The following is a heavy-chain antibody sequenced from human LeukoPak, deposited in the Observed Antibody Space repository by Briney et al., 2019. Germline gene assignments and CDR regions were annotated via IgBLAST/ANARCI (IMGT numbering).Heavy chain of an antibody. Sequence: NSSETLSLTCTVSGGSISSYYWSWIRQAPGKGLEWIGFISYSGYTSYSPSLKSRVGISVDTSKSQFSLRLSSMTAADTAIYYCARGRNDNGGMFFDSWAQGTLVTVSS. D-gene: IGHD4-23*01. CDR2: ISYSGYT. CDR1: GGSISSYY. V-gene: IGHV4-59*01. CDR3: ARGRNDNGGMFFDS. J-gene: IGHJ4*02.